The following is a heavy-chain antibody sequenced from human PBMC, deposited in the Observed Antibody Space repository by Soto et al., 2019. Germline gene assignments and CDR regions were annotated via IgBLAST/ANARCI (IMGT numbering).Heavy chain of an antibody. D-gene: IGHD3-22*01. J-gene: IGHJ5*02. CDR2: IYPGDSDT. CDR1: GYSFTSHW. V-gene: IGHV5-51*01. CDR3: ARKDKSGYFNWFDP. Sequence: GESLKISCKGSGYSFTSHWIGWVRQMSGKGLEWMGTIYPGDSDTRYSPSFQGQVTISADRSTSTVFLQWASLKASDTAVYFCARKDKSGYFNWFDPWGQGTLVTVSS.